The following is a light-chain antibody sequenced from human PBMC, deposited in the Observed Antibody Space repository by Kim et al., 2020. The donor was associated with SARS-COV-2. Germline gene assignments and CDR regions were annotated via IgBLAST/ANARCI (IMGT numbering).Light chain of an antibody. CDR3: SSYTTSRTVV. J-gene: IGLJ2*01. CDR2: DVI. Sequence: QSALTQPASVSGSPGQSITISCTGTSSDIGTHNYVSWYQEHPGKAPKLIIYDVIHRPSGVSNRFSGSKSGNTASLTISGLQAEDEADYYCSSYTTSRTVVFGGGTQLTVL. CDR1: SSDIGTHNY. V-gene: IGLV2-14*03.